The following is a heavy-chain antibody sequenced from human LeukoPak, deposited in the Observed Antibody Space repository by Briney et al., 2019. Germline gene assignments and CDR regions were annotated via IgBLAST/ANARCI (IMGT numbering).Heavy chain of an antibody. CDR1: GFTFSSYS. Sequence: GGSLRLSCAASGFTFSSYSMNWVRQAPGEGLEWISYISSSSDTIYYAGSVKGRFTISRDNAKNSLFLQMSSLRAEDTAVYYCAVYCSSSDCYDSASKKYFDQWGQGTLVTVSS. V-gene: IGHV3-48*01. D-gene: IGHD2-2*01. CDR3: AVYCSSSDCYDSASKKYFDQ. CDR2: ISSSSDTI. J-gene: IGHJ4*02.